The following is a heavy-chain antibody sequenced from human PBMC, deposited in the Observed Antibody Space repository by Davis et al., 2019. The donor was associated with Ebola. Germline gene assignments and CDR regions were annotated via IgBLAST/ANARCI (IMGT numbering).Heavy chain of an antibody. J-gene: IGHJ6*02. Sequence: GESLKISCAASGFTFSDYYMSWIRQAPGKGLEWVSSISSSSSYIYYADSVKGRFTISRDNAKNSLYLQMNSLRAEDTAVYYCAKRGGEYSYYGMDVWGQGTTVTVSS. CDR1: GFTFSDYY. V-gene: IGHV3-11*06. D-gene: IGHD3-10*01. CDR2: ISSSSSYI. CDR3: AKRGGEYSYYGMDV.